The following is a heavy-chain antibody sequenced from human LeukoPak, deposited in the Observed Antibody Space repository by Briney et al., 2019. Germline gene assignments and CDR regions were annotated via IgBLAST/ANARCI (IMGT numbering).Heavy chain of an antibody. J-gene: IGHJ4*02. CDR2: ISGDGAST. Sequence: QPGGSLRLSFAASGFNFSHYAMHWVRQAPGKGLEYVSTISGDGASTYYVDSVKGRFTISRDDSKNTLYLQLGSLRDDDMAVYYCATEAFDFWGQGTLVTVSS. CDR3: ATEAFDF. CDR1: GFNFSHYA. V-gene: IGHV3-64*02.